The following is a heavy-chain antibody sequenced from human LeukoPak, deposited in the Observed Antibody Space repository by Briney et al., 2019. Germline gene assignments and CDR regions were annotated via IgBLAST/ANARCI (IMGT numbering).Heavy chain of an antibody. CDR3: ATVTKVDFDY. Sequence: PGGSLRLSCAASGFTFSSYTFYWFRQAPGKGLEWVASVSVEGIGRYFPGSVEGRFAISRDDSKKSVVLQMSNVRPEDTALYFCATVTKVDFDYWGQGTLVTVSS. D-gene: IGHD4-11*01. CDR1: GFTFSSYT. CDR2: VSVEGIGR. V-gene: IGHV3-30*09. J-gene: IGHJ4*02.